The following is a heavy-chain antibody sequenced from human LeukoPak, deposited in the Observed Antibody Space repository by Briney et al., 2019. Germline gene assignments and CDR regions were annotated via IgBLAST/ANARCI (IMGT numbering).Heavy chain of an antibody. J-gene: IGHJ4*02. CDR1: GYSFTTFW. Sequence: GESLKISCEASGYSFTTFWIGWVRQMPGKGLEWMGIIQPGDSDTTYSPSFQGQVTISADKSINTAYLHWSSLKTSDTAMYYCARQNTGGSGLYWGQGTLVTVSS. D-gene: IGHD2-8*02. CDR2: IQPGDSDT. V-gene: IGHV5-51*01. CDR3: ARQNTGGSGLY.